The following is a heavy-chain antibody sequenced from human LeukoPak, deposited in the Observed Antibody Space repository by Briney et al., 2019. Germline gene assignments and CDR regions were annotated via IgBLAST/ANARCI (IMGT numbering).Heavy chain of an antibody. Sequence: PGGSLTLSCAASGFTFSSYWMSWVRQAPGKGLGWVANIKQDGSEKYYVDSVKGRFTISRDNAKNSLYLQMNSLRAEDTAVYYCASLSTSFGMDVWGQGTTVTVSS. V-gene: IGHV3-7*05. CDR3: ASLSTSFGMDV. CDR2: IKQDGSEK. CDR1: GFTFSSYW. D-gene: IGHD5/OR15-5a*01. J-gene: IGHJ6*02.